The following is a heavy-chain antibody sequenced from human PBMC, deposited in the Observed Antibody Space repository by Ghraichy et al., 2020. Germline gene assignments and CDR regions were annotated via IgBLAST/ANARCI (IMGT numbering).Heavy chain of an antibody. CDR3: AREGLHDHPSKNWFDP. CDR2: VGRGHNSL. CDR1: GFTFSGYT. D-gene: IGHD3-16*01. Sequence: GGSLRLSCAASGFTFSGYTMNWVRQAPGKGLEWVSSVGRGHNSLYADSVKGRFTFSRDNARDSLYLQMSSLRVEHTAIYYCAREGLHDHPSKNWFDPWGQGTLVIVSS. J-gene: IGHJ5*02. V-gene: IGHV3-21*01.